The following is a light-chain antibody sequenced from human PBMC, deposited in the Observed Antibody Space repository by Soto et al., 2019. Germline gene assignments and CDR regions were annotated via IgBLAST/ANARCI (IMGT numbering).Light chain of an antibody. J-gene: IGLJ1*01. CDR1: SSDVGGYNY. Sequence: QSALTQPAPVSWSPGQSIAISCTGTSSDVGGYNYVSWYQQHPGKAPKLILCDVSNRPSGVSDRFSGSKSGNTASLTISGLQAEDEADYYCSSYTSSSTPYVFGTGTKVTVL. V-gene: IGLV2-14*01. CDR3: SSYTSSSTPYV. CDR2: DVS.